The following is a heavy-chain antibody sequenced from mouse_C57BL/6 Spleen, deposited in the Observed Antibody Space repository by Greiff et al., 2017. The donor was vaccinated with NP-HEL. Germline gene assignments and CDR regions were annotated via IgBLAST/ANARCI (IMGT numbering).Heavy chain of an antibody. J-gene: IGHJ3*01. V-gene: IGHV1-55*01. CDR1: GYTFTSYW. D-gene: IGHD2-1*01. CDR2: IYPGSGST. CDR3: ARALYYGNSAWFAY. Sequence: QVHVKQPGAELVKPGASVKMSCKASGYTFTSYWITWVKPRPGQGLEWIGDIYPGSGSTNYNEKFKSKATLTVDTSSSTAYMQLSSLTSEDSAVYYCARALYYGNSAWFAYWGQGTLVTVSA.